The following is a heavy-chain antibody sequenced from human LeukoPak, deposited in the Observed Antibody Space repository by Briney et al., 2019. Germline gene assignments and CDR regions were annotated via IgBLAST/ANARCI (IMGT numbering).Heavy chain of an antibody. D-gene: IGHD4-17*01. CDR3: ARGVNLMTTVTHFDY. J-gene: IGHJ4*02. V-gene: IGHV1-3*01. CDR1: GYTFTSYA. CDR2: INAGNGNT. Sequence: ASVKVSCKASGYTFTSYAMHWVRQAPGRRLEWMGWINAGNGNTKYSQKFQGRVTITRDTSASTAYMELSSLRSEDTAVYYCARGVNLMTTVTHFDYWGQGTLVTVSS.